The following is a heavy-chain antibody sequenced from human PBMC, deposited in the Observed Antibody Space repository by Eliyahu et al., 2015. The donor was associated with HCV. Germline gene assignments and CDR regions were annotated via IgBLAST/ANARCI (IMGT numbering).Heavy chain of an antibody. CDR3: ARGELYYDFWSGPTQGAEYFQH. Sequence: QVQLQESGPGLVKPSETLSLTCTVSGGSISSYYWSWIRQPAGKGLEWIGRIYTSGSTNYNPSLKSRVTMSVDTSKNQFSLKLSSVTAADTAVYYCARGELYYDFWSGPTQGAEYFQHWGQGTLVTVSS. J-gene: IGHJ1*01. D-gene: IGHD3-3*01. CDR2: IYTSGST. V-gene: IGHV4-4*07. CDR1: GGSISSYY.